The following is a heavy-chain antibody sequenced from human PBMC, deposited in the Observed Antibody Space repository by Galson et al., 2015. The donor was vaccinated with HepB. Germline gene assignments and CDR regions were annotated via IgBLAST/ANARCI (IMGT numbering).Heavy chain of an antibody. D-gene: IGHD7-27*01. Sequence: SLRLSCAASGFTFSGYGMHWVRQAPGKGPEWVAVIWYDGSKQYYADSVKGRFTISRDNSGNTLYMQMNSLRVEDTAVYYCARYQGDWGAFDIWGQGTMVTVSS. CDR1: GFTFSGYG. CDR2: IWYDGSKQ. CDR3: ARYQGDWGAFDI. V-gene: IGHV3-33*01. J-gene: IGHJ3*02.